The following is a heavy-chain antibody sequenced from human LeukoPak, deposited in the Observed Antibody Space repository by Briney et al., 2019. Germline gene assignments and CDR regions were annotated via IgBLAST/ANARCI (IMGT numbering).Heavy chain of an antibody. CDR2: ISSSSSYI. J-gene: IGHJ4*02. V-gene: IGHV3-21*01. CDR1: GFTFSSYS. CDR3: ARASIAAAGVDY. Sequence: GGSLRLSCAAYGFTFSSYSMNWVRQAPGKGLEWVSSISSSSSYIYYADSGKGRFTISRDNAKNSLYLQKNSLRAEDTAVYYCARASIAAAGVDYWGQGTLVTVSS. D-gene: IGHD6-13*01.